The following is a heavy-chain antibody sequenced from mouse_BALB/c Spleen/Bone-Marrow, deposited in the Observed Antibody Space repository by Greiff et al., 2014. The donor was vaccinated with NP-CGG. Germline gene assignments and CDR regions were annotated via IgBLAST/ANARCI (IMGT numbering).Heavy chain of an antibody. Sequence: QVQLQQSGPGLVQPSQSLSITCTVSGFSLTSYGVHWVRQSPGMGLEWLGVIWRGGSTDYNAAFMSRLSITKDNSKSQVFFKMNSLQADDTAIYYCAKVGYDVGYYAMDYWGQGTSVTVSS. D-gene: IGHD2-2*01. CDR2: IWRGGST. V-gene: IGHV2-5*01. CDR3: AKVGYDVGYYAMDY. J-gene: IGHJ4*01. CDR1: GFSLTSYG.